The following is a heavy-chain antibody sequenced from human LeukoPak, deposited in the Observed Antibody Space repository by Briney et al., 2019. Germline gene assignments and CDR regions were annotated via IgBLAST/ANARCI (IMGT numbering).Heavy chain of an antibody. Sequence: SETLSLTCTVSGYAISSGFYWGWIRQPPGKGLEWIGAIHHSGGTYYNPSLKSRVTISIDTSKNHFSLKLSSVTAADTAVYYCATSIAAAGDDAFDIWGQGTMVTVSS. V-gene: IGHV4-38-2*02. D-gene: IGHD6-13*01. CDR2: IHHSGGT. CDR3: ATSIAAAGDDAFDI. CDR1: GYAISSGFY. J-gene: IGHJ3*02.